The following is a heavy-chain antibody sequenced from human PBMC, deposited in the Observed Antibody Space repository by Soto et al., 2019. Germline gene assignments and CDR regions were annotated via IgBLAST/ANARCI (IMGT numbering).Heavy chain of an antibody. J-gene: IGHJ4*02. Sequence: PGESLKISCTGVGYSFTSYWIGWVRQMPGKGLEWMGIIYPGDSDTRYSPSFQGQVTISADKSITTAYLQWSSLKASDTAIYFCARQNHGGDSTYLDYWGQGALVTVSS. CDR2: IYPGDSDT. V-gene: IGHV5-51*01. CDR3: ARQNHGGDSTYLDY. CDR1: GYSFTSYW. D-gene: IGHD2-21*02.